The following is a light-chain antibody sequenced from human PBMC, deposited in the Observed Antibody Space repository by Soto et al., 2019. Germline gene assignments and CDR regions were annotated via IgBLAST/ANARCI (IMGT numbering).Light chain of an antibody. J-gene: IGKJ5*01. V-gene: IGKV3-11*01. CDR1: QSLCSWN. CDR3: QQRSNWPPLT. CDR2: GVY. Sequence: EVVFTQSPATLYLSPGESATLSCRASQSLCSWNLAWYQQKPGQAPRPLIYGVYXXANGIPDRFSGSGSGTDFTLTISNLEPYDFAVYYCQQRSNWPPLTFGQGTRLEIK.